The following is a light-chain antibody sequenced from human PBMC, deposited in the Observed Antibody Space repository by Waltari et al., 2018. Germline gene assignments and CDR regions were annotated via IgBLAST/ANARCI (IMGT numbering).Light chain of an antibody. Sequence: QSALTQPPSASGSPGQSVTISCTGTCDDAGGYNYVSWYQQHPGKAPKFLIYQVSNRPSGVPDRFSGSKSGNTASLTVSGLQAEDEADYYCSSFAGSNAVLFGGGTKLTVL. J-gene: IGLJ2*01. V-gene: IGLV2-8*01. CDR3: SSFAGSNAVL. CDR1: CDDAGGYNY. CDR2: QVS.